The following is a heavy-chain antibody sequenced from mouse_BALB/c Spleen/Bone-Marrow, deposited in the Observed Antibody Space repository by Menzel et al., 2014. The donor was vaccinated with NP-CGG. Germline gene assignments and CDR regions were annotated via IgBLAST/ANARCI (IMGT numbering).Heavy chain of an antibody. CDR2: IDPENGDT. Sequence: VQLQQSGAELVRSGASVKLSCTAPGFNIKDYYMHWVKQRPEQGLEWIGWIDPENGDTEYAPKFQGKATMTADTSSNTAYLQLSSLTSEDPAVYYCDRYDWYFDVWGAGTTVTVSS. V-gene: IGHV14-4*02. J-gene: IGHJ1*01. CDR3: DRYDWYFDV. D-gene: IGHD2-14*01. CDR1: GFNIKDYY.